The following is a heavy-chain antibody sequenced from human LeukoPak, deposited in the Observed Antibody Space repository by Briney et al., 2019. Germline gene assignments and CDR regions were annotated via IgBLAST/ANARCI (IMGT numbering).Heavy chain of an antibody. J-gene: IGHJ5*02. CDR1: GYTFTGYY. Sequence: ASVKVSCKASGYTFTGYYMHWVRQAPGQGLEWMGWINPNSGGTNYAQKFQGRVTMTRDTSISTAYMELSRLRSDDTAVYYCARDGMEIFAPAAMNWFDPWGQGTLVTVSS. V-gene: IGHV1-2*02. CDR3: ARDGMEIFAPAAMNWFDP. CDR2: INPNSGGT. D-gene: IGHD2-2*01.